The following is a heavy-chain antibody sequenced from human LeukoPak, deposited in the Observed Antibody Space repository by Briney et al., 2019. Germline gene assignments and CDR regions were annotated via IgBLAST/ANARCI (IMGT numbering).Heavy chain of an antibody. CDR3: AADSRQLQPHDAFDI. CDR2: IVVGSGNT. Sequence: SVKVSCKASGFSFTNSAVQWVRQARVQRLEWIGWIVVGSGNTNYAQKLQERVTITRDRSTSTAYLELSSLRSEDTAVYYCAADSRQLQPHDAFDIWGQGTMVTVSS. D-gene: IGHD1-1*01. J-gene: IGHJ3*02. V-gene: IGHV1-58*01. CDR1: GFSFTNSA.